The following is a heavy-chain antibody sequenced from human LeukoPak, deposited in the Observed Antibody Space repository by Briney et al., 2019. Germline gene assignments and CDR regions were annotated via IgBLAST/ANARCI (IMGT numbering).Heavy chain of an antibody. J-gene: IGHJ4*02. CDR2: IYYSGST. V-gene: IGHV4-39*02. Sequence: PSETLSLTCTVSGGSISSSSYYWGWIRQPPGKGLEWIGSIYYSGSTYYNPSLKSRVTISLDTSKNHFSLTLSSVTAADTAVYYCARDTAGATSFDYWGQGTLVTVSS. CDR1: GGSISSSSYY. D-gene: IGHD1-26*01. CDR3: ARDTAGATSFDY.